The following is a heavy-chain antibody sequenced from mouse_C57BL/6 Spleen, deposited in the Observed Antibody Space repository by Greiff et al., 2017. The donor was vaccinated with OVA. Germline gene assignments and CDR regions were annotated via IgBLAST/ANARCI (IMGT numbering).Heavy chain of an antibody. Sequence: VQLQESGPELVKPGASVKISCKASGYAFSSSWMNWVKQRPGKGIEWIGRIYPGDGDTNYNGKFKGKATLTADKSSSTAYMQLSSLTSEDSAVYFCASAVITTVAMDYWGQGTSVTVSS. V-gene: IGHV1-82*01. J-gene: IGHJ4*01. CDR3: ASAVITTVAMDY. CDR2: IYPGDGDT. CDR1: GYAFSSSW. D-gene: IGHD1-1*01.